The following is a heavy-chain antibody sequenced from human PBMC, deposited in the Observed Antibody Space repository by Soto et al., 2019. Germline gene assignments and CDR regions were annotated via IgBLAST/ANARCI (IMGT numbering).Heavy chain of an antibody. CDR2: ISSNSAYI. Sequence: GGSLRLSCAASGFTFRSFTMNWVRQAPGKGLEWVSTISSNSAYIYYTDALRGRFTISRDNAKNSLHLQMNSLRAEDTAVYYCTIDASRDSSPRDWFDLWGPRTLVTVSS. V-gene: IGHV3-21*01. CDR3: TIDASRDSSPRDWFDL. CDR1: GFTFRSFT. D-gene: IGHD6-13*01. J-gene: IGHJ5*02.